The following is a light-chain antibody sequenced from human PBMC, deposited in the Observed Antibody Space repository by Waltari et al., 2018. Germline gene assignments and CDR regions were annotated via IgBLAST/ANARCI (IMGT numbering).Light chain of an antibody. CDR3: QQYNSYSTWT. V-gene: IGKV1-5*03. Sequence: DIQMTQSPSTLSASVGDRVTITCRASQSISSWLAWYQQKPEKAPKLLINKASSLESGVPSRFSGSGSGTEFTLTVSSLQHDDFATYYCQQYNSYSTWTFGQGTKVEIK. CDR2: KAS. J-gene: IGKJ1*01. CDR1: QSISSW.